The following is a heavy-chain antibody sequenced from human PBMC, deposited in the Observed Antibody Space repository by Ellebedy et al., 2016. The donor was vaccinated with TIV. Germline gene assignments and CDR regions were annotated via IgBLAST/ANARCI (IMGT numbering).Heavy chain of an antibody. Sequence: SGPTLVKPTETLTLTCTVSGFSLSNARMGVSWIRQPPGKALEWLAHIFSNDEKSYSTSLKSRLTISKDASKSQVVLTLTNLDPVDTATYYCTHRLQIAATTAFDYWGQGTLVTVSS. V-gene: IGHV2-26*01. J-gene: IGHJ4*02. CDR3: THRLQIAATTAFDY. D-gene: IGHD2-15*01. CDR1: GFSLSNARMG. CDR2: IFSNDEK.